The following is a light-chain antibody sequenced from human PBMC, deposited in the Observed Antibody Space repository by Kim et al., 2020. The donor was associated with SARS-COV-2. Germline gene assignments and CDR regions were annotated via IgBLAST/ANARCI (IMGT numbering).Light chain of an antibody. CDR1: QSVKNN. Sequence: IVMTQSPATLSVSPGVRVTLSCRASQSVKNNLAWYQQRPGQAPRLLIYGASTRATDISARFSGSGSGTEFTLTIRSLQSEDLAVYYCQQYNDWPLLTFGGGTKVDIK. V-gene: IGKV3-15*01. CDR3: QQYNDWPLLT. CDR2: GAS. J-gene: IGKJ4*01.